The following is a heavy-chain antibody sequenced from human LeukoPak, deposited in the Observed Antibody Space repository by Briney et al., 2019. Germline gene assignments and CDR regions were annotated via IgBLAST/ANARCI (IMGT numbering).Heavy chain of an antibody. CDR1: GFTFSSYW. CDR3: ARGLKVLGLDY. CDR2: INHSRST. V-gene: IGHV4-34*01. D-gene: IGHD1-14*01. Sequence: GSLRLSCAASGFTFSSYWMHWVRQPPGKGLEWIGEINHSRSTNYNPSLKSRVTISVDTSKNQFSLKLSSVTAVDTAVYYCARGLKVLGLDYWGQGTLVTVSS. J-gene: IGHJ4*02.